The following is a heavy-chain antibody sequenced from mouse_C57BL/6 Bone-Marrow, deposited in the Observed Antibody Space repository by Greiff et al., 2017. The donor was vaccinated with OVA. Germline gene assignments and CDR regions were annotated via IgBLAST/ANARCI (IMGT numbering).Heavy chain of an antibody. CDR2: IENKANGYTT. CDR1: GFTFTDYY. J-gene: IGHJ4*01. D-gene: IGHD1-1*01. Sequence: DVKLVESGGGLVQPGGSLSLSCAASGFTFTDYYMSWVRQPPGKALEWLGFIENKANGYTTEYSAYVKGRFTISRDNSQSILYLQMNALRAEDSDTYYCASLYYGSSYYAMDYWGQGTSVTVSS. CDR3: ASLYYGSSYYAMDY. V-gene: IGHV7-3*01.